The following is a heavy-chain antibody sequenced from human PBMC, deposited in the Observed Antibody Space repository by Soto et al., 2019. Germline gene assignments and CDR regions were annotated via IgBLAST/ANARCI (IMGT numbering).Heavy chain of an antibody. Sequence: SETLSLTCIVSGGSISSSYWSWIRQPPGKGLEWIGYIWHSGSTNSNPSLKSRVTISVDTSKNQFSLRLSSVTAADTAVYYCARGSGVVYDWGQGTLVTVSS. J-gene: IGHJ4*02. D-gene: IGHD2-15*01. CDR2: IWHSGST. CDR1: GGSISSSY. CDR3: ARGSGVVYD. V-gene: IGHV4-59*01.